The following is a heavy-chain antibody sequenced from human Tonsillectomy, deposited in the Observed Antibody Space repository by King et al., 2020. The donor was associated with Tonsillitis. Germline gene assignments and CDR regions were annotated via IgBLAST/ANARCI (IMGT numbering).Heavy chain of an antibody. CDR2: IKQDGSEK. J-gene: IGHJ4*02. V-gene: IGHV3-7*03. Sequence: QLVQSGGGLVQPGGSLRLSCAASGFTFRSYWMSWVRQAPGKGLEWVANIKQDGSEKYYVDSVKGRFTISRDNAKNSLYLQMNSLRAEDTAEYYCARVGRWIQLWPDYWGQGTLVTVSS. CDR3: ARVGRWIQLWPDY. D-gene: IGHD5-18*01. CDR1: GFTFRSYW.